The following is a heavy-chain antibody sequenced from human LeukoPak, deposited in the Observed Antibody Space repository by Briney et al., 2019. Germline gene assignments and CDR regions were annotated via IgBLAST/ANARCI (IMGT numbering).Heavy chain of an antibody. Sequence: GGSLRLSCATSGFTFSSFAMTWVRQAPGKGPDWVSAIGGSGGATYYGKSVKGRFIISRDNSKNTLYLQMNSLRAEGTAVYYCAKAARRANYYGMDVWGQGTTVTVSS. J-gene: IGHJ6*02. V-gene: IGHV3-23*01. CDR2: IGGSGGAT. D-gene: IGHD5-24*01. CDR1: GFTFSSFA. CDR3: AKAARRANYYGMDV.